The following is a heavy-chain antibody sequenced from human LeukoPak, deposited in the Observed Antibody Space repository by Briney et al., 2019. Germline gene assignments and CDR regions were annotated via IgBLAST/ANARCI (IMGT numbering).Heavy chain of an antibody. D-gene: IGHD5-18*01. J-gene: IGHJ6*02. CDR2: IYYSGST. CDR3: ARGGYSYGNGMDV. V-gene: IGHV4-59*01. CDR1: GGSISSYY. Sequence: SETLSFTCTVSGGSISSYYWSWIRQPPGKGLEWIGYIYYSGSTNYNPSLKSRVTISVDTSKNQFSLKLSSVTAADTAVYYCARGGYSYGNGMDVWGQGTTVTVSS.